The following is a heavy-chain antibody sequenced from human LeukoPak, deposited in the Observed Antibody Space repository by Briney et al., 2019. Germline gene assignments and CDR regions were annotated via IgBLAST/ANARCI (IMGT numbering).Heavy chain of an antibody. D-gene: IGHD6-19*01. J-gene: IGHJ4*02. V-gene: IGHV3-48*03. CDR1: GFDFSPYE. CDR2: ISSGGINT. Sequence: PGGSLRLSCAGSGFDFSPYEMNWVRQARGKGLEWVSEISSGGINTYYTDSVKGRFTISRDNAKNSLYLQMNSLRAEDTAVYYCATLSVAGSGVDFWGQGTLVTVSS. CDR3: ATLSVAGSGVDF.